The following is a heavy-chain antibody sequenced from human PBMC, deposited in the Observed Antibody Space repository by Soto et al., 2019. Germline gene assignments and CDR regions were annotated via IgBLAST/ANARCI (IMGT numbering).Heavy chain of an antibody. J-gene: IGHJ4*02. Sequence: QITLKESGPTLVKPTQTLTLTCTFSGFSLSTSGVGVGWIRQPPGKALEWLALIYWDDAKHYSPSLKSRLTITKDTSKNRVVLIMTNMDPVDTATYYCAHKGGGDRILDYWGQGTLVTVSS. CDR2: IYWDDAK. CDR3: AHKGGGDRILDY. V-gene: IGHV2-5*02. D-gene: IGHD3-16*01. CDR1: GFSLSTSGVG.